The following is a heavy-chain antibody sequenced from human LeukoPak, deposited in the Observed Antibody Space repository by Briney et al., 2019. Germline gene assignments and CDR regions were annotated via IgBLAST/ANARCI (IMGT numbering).Heavy chain of an antibody. V-gene: IGHV3-11*01. Sequence: GGSLRLPCAASGFTFSDYYMSWIRQAPGKGLEWVSYISSSGSTIYYADPVKGRFTISRDNAKNSLYLQMNSLRAEDTAVYYCAGGIAAAGTSGFDYWGQGTLVTVSS. CDR2: ISSSGSTI. D-gene: IGHD6-13*01. CDR1: GFTFSDYY. J-gene: IGHJ4*02. CDR3: AGGIAAAGTSGFDY.